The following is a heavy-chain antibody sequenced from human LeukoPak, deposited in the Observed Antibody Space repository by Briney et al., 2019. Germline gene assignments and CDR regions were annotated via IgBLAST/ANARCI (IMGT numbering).Heavy chain of an antibody. J-gene: IGHJ4*02. CDR2: IYYSGST. CDR3: ARQGRDGYNLSYFDY. D-gene: IGHD5-12*01. CDR1: GGSISSYY. Sequence: SETLSLTCTVSGGSISSYYWSWIRQPPGRGLEWIGYIYYSGSTNYNPSLKSRVTISVDMSKNQFSLKLSSVTAADTAVYYCARQGRDGYNLSYFDYWGQGTLVTVSS. V-gene: IGHV4-59*08.